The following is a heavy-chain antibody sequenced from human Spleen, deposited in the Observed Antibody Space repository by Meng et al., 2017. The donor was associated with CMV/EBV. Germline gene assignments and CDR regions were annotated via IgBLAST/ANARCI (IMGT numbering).Heavy chain of an antibody. J-gene: IGHJ6*02. Sequence: GESLKISCAASGFTVSRNYMSWVRQAPGKGLEWVSVIYSGGNTYYADSVKGRFTISRDNSKNTLYLQMNSLRAEDTAVYYCARDYKWWGGTYYYYYGMDVWGQGTTVTVSS. CDR1: GFTVSRNY. V-gene: IGHV3-53*01. D-gene: IGHD2-15*01. CDR3: ARDYKWWGGTYYYYYGMDV. CDR2: IYSGGNT.